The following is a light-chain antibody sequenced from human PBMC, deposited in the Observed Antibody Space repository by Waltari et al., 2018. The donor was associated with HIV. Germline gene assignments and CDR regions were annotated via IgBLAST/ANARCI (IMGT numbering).Light chain of an antibody. Sequence: QSALTQPASVSGSPGQSITIPCSGTSSDIGAYNYVSWYQKYPGKAPKLMVYEVSYRPSGFSSRFSASKSGNMASLTISGLQAEDEAHYYCSSYTRGTTPVVFGGGTKLTVL. V-gene: IGLV2-14*01. CDR2: EVS. CDR3: SSYTRGTTPVV. J-gene: IGLJ2*01. CDR1: SSDIGAYNY.